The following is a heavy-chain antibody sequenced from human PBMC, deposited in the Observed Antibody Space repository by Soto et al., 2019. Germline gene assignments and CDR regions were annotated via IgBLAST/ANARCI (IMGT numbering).Heavy chain of an antibody. D-gene: IGHD3-10*01. CDR1: GGSFSGYQ. V-gene: IGHV4-34*01. J-gene: IGHJ6*03. Sequence: QVQLQQWGAGLLKPSETLSLTCAVYGGSFSGYQWSWIRQTPGKGLEWIGEINDSGNINYNPSLKSRVTLLLDTPKTQISLKLSSVTAADSAVYYCARGVILWFGELSRRGGYHYYMDVWGKGTTVTVSS. CDR3: ARGVILWFGELSRRGGYHYYMDV. CDR2: INDSGNI.